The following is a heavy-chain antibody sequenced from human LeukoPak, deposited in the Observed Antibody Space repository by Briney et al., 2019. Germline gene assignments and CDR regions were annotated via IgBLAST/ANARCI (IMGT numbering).Heavy chain of an antibody. CDR3: ARELTYYYDSSGYYTFDY. CDR1: GFTFSSYS. Sequence: GGSLRLSCAASGFTFSSYSMNWVRQAPGKGLEWVSSISSSSSYIYYADSVKGRFTISRDNAKNSLYLQMNSLRAEDTAVYYCARELTYYYDSSGYYTFDYWGQGTLVTVSS. J-gene: IGHJ4*02. V-gene: IGHV3-21*01. CDR2: ISSSSSYI. D-gene: IGHD3-22*01.